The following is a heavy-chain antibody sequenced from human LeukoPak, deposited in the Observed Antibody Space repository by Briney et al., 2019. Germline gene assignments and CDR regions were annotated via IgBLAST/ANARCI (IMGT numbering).Heavy chain of an antibody. CDR3: ARHSIAAPGNRWFDP. Sequence: GGSLRLSCAASGFTVSSNYMSWVRQAPGKGLEWVSVIYSGGSTYYADSVKGRFTISRDNSKNTLYLQMNSLRAEDTAVYFCARHSIAAPGNRWFDPWGQGTLVTVSS. CDR1: GFTVSSNY. D-gene: IGHD6-13*01. J-gene: IGHJ5*02. CDR2: IYSGGST. V-gene: IGHV3-66*04.